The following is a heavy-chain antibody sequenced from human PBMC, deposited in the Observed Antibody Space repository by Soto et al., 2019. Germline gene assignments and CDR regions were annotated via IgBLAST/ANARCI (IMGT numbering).Heavy chain of an antibody. CDR1: GFTFSSYA. Sequence: QVQLVESGGGVVQPGRSLRLSCAASGFTFSSYAMHCVRQAPGKGLEWVAVISYDGSNKYYADSVKGRFTISRDNSKNTLYLQMNSLRAEDTAVYYCARGTTGTTGGTFDYWGQGTLVTVSS. J-gene: IGHJ4*02. V-gene: IGHV3-30-3*01. CDR3: ARGTTGTTGGTFDY. D-gene: IGHD1-1*01. CDR2: ISYDGSNK.